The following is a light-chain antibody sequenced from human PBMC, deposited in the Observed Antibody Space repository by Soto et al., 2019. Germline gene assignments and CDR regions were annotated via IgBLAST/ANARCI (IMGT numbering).Light chain of an antibody. J-gene: IGKJ1*01. CDR2: GAS. CDR1: QSVSNY. V-gene: IGKV3-15*01. CDR3: QQYNNWPRT. Sequence: EIVLTQSPGTLSLSPGERATLSCRASQSVSNYLAWYHQKPGQAPRLLIYGASTRATGIPARFSGSGSGTEFTLTINSRQSEDFAVYDCQQYNNWPRTFGQGTKVDIK.